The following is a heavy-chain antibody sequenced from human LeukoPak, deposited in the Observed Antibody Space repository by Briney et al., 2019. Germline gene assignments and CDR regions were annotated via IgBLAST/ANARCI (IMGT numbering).Heavy chain of an antibody. D-gene: IGHD2-2*01. V-gene: IGHV1-46*01. CDR3: ARDSYCSSTSCWGYYYYYGMDV. J-gene: IGHJ6*02. Sequence: ASVKVSCTASGYTFTSYYMHWVRQAPGQGLEWMGIINPSGGSTSYAQKFQGRVTMTRDTSTSTVYMELNSLRAEDTAVYYCARDSYCSSTSCWGYYYYYGMDVWGQGTTVTVSS. CDR2: INPSGGST. CDR1: GYTFTSYY.